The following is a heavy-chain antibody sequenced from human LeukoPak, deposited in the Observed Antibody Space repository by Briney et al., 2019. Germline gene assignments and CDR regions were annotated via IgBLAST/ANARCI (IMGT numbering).Heavy chain of an antibody. Sequence: SETLSLTCAVYGGSFSGYYWSWIRQPPGKGLEWIGEINHSGSTNYNPSLKSRVTISVDTSKNQFSLKLSSVTAVDTAVYYCARGVVGDIGLYFDYWGQGTLVTVSS. V-gene: IGHV4-34*01. J-gene: IGHJ4*02. D-gene: IGHD2-21*01. CDR1: GGSFSGYY. CDR3: ARGVVGDIGLYFDY. CDR2: INHSGST.